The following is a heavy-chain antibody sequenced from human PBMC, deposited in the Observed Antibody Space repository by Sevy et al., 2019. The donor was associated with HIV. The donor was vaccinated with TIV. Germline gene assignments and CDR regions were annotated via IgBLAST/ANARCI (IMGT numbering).Heavy chain of an antibody. Sequence: GGSLRLSCGASGFTFSSYGMHWVRQAPGKGLEWVAFIRYDGSNKYCADSVKGRFTISRDNSKNTLYLKMNSLRAEDTAVYYCAKGPSPMITFGGVADYWGQGTLVTVSS. V-gene: IGHV3-30*02. D-gene: IGHD3-16*01. CDR2: IRYDGSNK. CDR3: AKGPSPMITFGGVADY. J-gene: IGHJ4*02. CDR1: GFTFSSYG.